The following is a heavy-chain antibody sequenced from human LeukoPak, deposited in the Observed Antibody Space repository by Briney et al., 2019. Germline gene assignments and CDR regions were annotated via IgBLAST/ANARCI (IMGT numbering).Heavy chain of an antibody. J-gene: IGHJ4*02. D-gene: IGHD6-13*01. CDR3: AKSGTRSSWSPRVKTYLDY. Sequence: GGSLRLSCAASGFTVSSNYMSWVRQAPGKGLEWVAVISYDGSNKYYADSVKGRFTISRDNSKTTLYLQMNSLRAEDTAVYYCAKSGTRSSWSPRVKTYLDYWGQGTLVTVSS. CDR2: ISYDGSNK. CDR1: GFTVSSNY. V-gene: IGHV3-30*18.